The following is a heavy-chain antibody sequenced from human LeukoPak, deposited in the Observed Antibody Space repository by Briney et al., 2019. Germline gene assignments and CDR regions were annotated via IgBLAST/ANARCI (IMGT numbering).Heavy chain of an antibody. CDR2: LYSGGST. Sequence: PGGSLRLSCAASGFTFSSNYMSWVCQAPGKGLEWVSVLYSGGSTDYADSVKGRFTISRDNSKNTLYLQMNSLRAEDTAVYYCARDLSGAGYFDYWGQGTLVTVSS. CDR3: ARDLSGAGYFDY. V-gene: IGHV3-53*01. D-gene: IGHD3-22*01. CDR1: GFTFSSNY. J-gene: IGHJ4*02.